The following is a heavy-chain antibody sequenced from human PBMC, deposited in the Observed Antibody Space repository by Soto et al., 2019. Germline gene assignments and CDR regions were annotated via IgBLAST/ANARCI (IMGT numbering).Heavy chain of an antibody. CDR1: GGAISSGGYY. J-gene: IGHJ4*02. CDR2: IYYSGST. D-gene: IGHD2-15*01. Sequence: QVQLQESGPGLVKPSQTLSLTCTVSGGAISSGGYYWSWIRQHPGKGLEWIGYIYYSGSTYYNPSLKSRVTLSVDTSKNQFSLKLSSVTAADTAVYYCARDPGCSGGSCYPHFDYWGQGTLVTVSS. CDR3: ARDPGCSGGSCYPHFDY. V-gene: IGHV4-31*03.